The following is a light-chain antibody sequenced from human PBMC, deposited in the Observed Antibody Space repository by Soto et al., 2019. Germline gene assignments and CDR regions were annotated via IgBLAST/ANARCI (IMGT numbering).Light chain of an antibody. Sequence: DVQMTQSPSSLSASIGDRVTISCRTSHVISNYLNWYQQKPGKAPNLLIHGASSLESGVPSRFSGSGSGTDFTLTITSLQPEDFATYYCQQSFSTPYSFGQGTKVDIK. CDR3: QQSFSTPYS. J-gene: IGKJ2*03. V-gene: IGKV1-39*01. CDR1: HVISNY. CDR2: GAS.